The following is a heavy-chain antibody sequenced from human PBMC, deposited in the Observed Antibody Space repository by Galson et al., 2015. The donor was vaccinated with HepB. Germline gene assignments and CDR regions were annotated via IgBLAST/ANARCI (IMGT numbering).Heavy chain of an antibody. CDR3: ASLRRHSGGHYVDN. CDR2: IWNDGSNK. CDR1: GLTFRDYA. Sequence: SLRLSCAASGLTFRDYAMHWVRQAPGKGLEWVALIWNDGSNKYYGDSVKGRFTISRDNSKNTLYLQMNSLRDGDTAVYYCASLRRHSGGHYVDNWGQGTLVTVSS. D-gene: IGHD1-26*01. V-gene: IGHV3-33*01. J-gene: IGHJ4*02.